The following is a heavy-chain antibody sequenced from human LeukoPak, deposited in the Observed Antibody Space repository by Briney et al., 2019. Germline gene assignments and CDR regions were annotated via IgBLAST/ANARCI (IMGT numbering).Heavy chain of an antibody. D-gene: IGHD2-2*01. J-gene: IGHJ4*02. CDR1: GFTFSTYW. V-gene: IGHV3-7*04. CDR3: ARGGYQLLWY. CDR2: IKQDGSEK. Sequence: PGGSLRLSCAASGFTFSTYWMSWVRQAPGTGLEWVASIKQDGSEKSYVDSVKGRFTISRDNAKNSLYLQMNGLRAEDTAVYYCARGGYQLLWYWGQGTLVTVPS.